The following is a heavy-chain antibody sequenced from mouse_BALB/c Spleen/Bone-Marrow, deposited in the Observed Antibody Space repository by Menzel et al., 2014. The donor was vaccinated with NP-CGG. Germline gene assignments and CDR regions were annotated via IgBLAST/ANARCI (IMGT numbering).Heavy chain of an antibody. Sequence: DVHLVESGGGLVQPGGSRKLSCAASGFTFSDYAMAWVRQAPGKGPEGVAFISNLAFSIYYADTVTGRFTISRENAKNTLYLEMTSLRSEDTAMYYCARVWDYWYFDVWGAGTTVTVSS. D-gene: IGHD4-1*01. CDR1: GFTFSDYA. CDR3: ARVWDYWYFDV. V-gene: IGHV5-15*02. J-gene: IGHJ1*01. CDR2: ISNLAFSI.